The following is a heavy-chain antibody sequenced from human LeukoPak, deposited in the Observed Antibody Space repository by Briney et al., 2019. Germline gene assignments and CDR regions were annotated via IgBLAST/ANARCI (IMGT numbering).Heavy chain of an antibody. V-gene: IGHV5-51*01. J-gene: IGHJ4*02. CDR3: ARRSGRDGYNYSPDGNFDY. CDR1: GYSFTSYW. CDR2: IYPGDSDT. D-gene: IGHD5-24*01. Sequence: GESLKISCKGSGYSFTSYWIGWVRQMPGKGLEWMGIIYPGDSDTRYSPSFQGQVTISADKSISTAYLQWSSLKASDTAMYYCARRSGRDGYNYSPDGNFDYWGQGTLVTVSS.